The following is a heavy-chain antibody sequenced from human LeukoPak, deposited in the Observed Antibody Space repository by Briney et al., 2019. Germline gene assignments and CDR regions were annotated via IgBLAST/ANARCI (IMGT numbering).Heavy chain of an antibody. J-gene: IGHJ2*01. CDR3: ARDAEMATTNWYFDL. Sequence: ASVKVSCKASGYTFTDYYMHWVRQAPGQGLEWVGWINPNSGRTAYAQKFQGRVSMTSDTSISTAYMELSRLRSDDTAVYYCARDAEMATTNWYFDLWGRGTLVTVSS. V-gene: IGHV1-2*02. D-gene: IGHD5-24*01. CDR1: GYTFTDYY. CDR2: INPNSGRT.